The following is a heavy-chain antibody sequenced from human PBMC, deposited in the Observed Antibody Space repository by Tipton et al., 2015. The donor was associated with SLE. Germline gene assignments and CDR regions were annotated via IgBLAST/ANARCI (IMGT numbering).Heavy chain of an antibody. D-gene: IGHD6-19*01. V-gene: IGHV4-59*12. CDR2: IYYSGST. J-gene: IGHJ6*02. CDR1: GFTFSNAW. Sequence: QLVQSGGGLVKPGGSLRLSCAASGFTFSNAWMSWVRQAPGKGLEWVGYIYYSGSTNYNPSLKSRVTISVDTSKNQFSLKLSSVTAADTAVYYCARDLGGSGGAYYYYGMDVWGQGTTVTVSS. CDR3: ARDLGGSGGAYYYYGMDV.